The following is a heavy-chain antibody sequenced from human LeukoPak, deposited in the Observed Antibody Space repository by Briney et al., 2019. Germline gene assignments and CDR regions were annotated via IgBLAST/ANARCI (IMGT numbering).Heavy chain of an antibody. J-gene: IGHJ4*02. CDR1: GGSFSGYY. Sequence: PSETLSLTCAIYGGSFSGYYWSWSRQPPGMGLEWIGEINHSGSTNYNPSLKSRVTISVDTSKNQFSLKLSSVTAADTAVYYCARSTRYYYDSSGYYAFVYWGQGTLVTVSS. V-gene: IGHV4-34*01. CDR3: ARSTRYYYDSSGYYAFVY. CDR2: INHSGST. D-gene: IGHD3-22*01.